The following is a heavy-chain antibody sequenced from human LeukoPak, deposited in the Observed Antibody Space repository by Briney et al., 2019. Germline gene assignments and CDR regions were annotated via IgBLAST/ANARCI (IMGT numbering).Heavy chain of an antibody. CDR1: GYSFTSYW. CDR2: IYPGDSDT. J-gene: IGHJ4*02. CDR3: ARTQAGVIAEIIVIPSSCADD. Sequence: GASLKISCKGSGYSFTSYWIGWVRPMPRKGLELMGIIYPGDSDTRYSPSFQGQVTISAAKSISTAYLQWSSLEASLTARHYCARTQAGVIAEIIVIPSSCADDWGQGTLVTVSS. V-gene: IGHV5-51*01. D-gene: IGHD3-3*01.